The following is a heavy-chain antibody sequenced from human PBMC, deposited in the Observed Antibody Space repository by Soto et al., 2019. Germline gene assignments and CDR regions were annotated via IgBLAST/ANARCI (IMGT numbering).Heavy chain of an antibody. CDR2: IYYSGST. D-gene: IGHD6-6*01. J-gene: IGHJ4*02. CDR1: GGSISSGDYY. CDR3: ARVASSSGIYFDY. V-gene: IGHV4-30-4*01. Sequence: SETLSLTCTVSGGSISSGDYYWSWIRQPPGKGLEWIGYIYYSGSTYYNPSLKSRVTISVDTSKNQFSLKLSSVTAADTAVYYCARVASSSGIYFDYWGQGTLVTVSS.